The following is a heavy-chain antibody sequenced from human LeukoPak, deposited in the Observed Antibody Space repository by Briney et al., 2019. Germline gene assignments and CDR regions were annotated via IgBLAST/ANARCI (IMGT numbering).Heavy chain of an antibody. Sequence: PSETLSLTCTVSGGSISSYYWSWIRQPPGKGLEWIGYIYYSGSTNYNPSLKSRVTISVDTSKNQFSLKLSSVTAADTAVYYCARFGRDYDSSGYYFSYFDYWGQGTLVTVSS. CDR2: IYYSGST. J-gene: IGHJ4*02. D-gene: IGHD3-22*01. V-gene: IGHV4-59*01. CDR1: GGSISSYY. CDR3: ARFGRDYDSSGYYFSYFDY.